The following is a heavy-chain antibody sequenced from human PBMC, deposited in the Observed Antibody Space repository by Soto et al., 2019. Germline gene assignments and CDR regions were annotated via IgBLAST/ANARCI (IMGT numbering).Heavy chain of an antibody. CDR1: GGSISSYY. Sequence: SETLSLTCTVSGGSISSYYWSWIRQPPGKGLEWIGYIYYSGSTNYNPSLKSRVTISVDTSKNQFSLKLSSVTAADTAVYYCARALLETLSFDYWGQGTLVTVSS. V-gene: IGHV4-59*01. CDR3: ARALLETLSFDY. J-gene: IGHJ4*02. CDR2: IYYSGST. D-gene: IGHD3-3*01.